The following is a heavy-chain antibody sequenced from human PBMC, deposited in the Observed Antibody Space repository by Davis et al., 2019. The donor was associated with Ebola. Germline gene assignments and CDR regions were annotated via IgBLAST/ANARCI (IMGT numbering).Heavy chain of an antibody. CDR1: GGTFNDFY. V-gene: IGHV4-34*10. Sequence: PSETLSLTCAVYGGTFNDFYWTWVRQPPGKGLEWIGEINHSGFTNYSPSFQGHVTISADKSISTAYLQWSSLKASDTAMYYCARYYGPFDYWGQGTLVTVSS. D-gene: IGHD4-17*01. CDR3: ARYYGPFDY. CDR2: INHSGFT. J-gene: IGHJ4*02.